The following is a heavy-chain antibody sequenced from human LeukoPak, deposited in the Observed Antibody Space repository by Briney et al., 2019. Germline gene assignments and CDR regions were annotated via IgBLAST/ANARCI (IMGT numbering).Heavy chain of an antibody. V-gene: IGHV4-59*08. CDR3: ARQPYMLGAYYFDY. CDR2: IYYSGST. CDR1: GGSISNYY. Sequence: SETLSLTCTVSGGSISNYYWSWIRQPPGKGLEWIGYIYYSGSTNYNPSLKSRVTITVDTSKNQFSLKLGSVTAADTAVYYCARQPYMLGAYYFDYWGQGTLVTVSS. D-gene: IGHD1-26*01. J-gene: IGHJ4*02.